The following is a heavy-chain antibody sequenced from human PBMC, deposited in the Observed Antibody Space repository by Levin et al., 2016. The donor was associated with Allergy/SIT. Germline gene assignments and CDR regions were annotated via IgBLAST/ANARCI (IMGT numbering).Heavy chain of an antibody. V-gene: IGHV4-39*01. Sequence: WIRQPPGKGLEWIGSIYYSGSTYYNPSLKSRVTISVDTSKNQFSLKLSSVAAADTAVYYCARQDRGEEEPGYSSGWYLIPYYYYYYGMDVWGQGTTVTVSS. D-gene: IGHD6-19*01. CDR2: IYYSGST. CDR3: ARQDRGEEEPGYSSGWYLIPYYYYYYGMDV. J-gene: IGHJ6*02.